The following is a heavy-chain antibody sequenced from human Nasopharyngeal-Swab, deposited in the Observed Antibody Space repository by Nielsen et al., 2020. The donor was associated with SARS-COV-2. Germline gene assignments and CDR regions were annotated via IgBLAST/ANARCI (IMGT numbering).Heavy chain of an antibody. CDR2: VRSNGNNYAT. V-gene: IGHV3-73*01. CDR3: TRFGGRCYSGRDY. D-gene: IGHD2-15*01. Sequence: GGSLRLSCAASGFTFSDSAIHWVRQASGKGLEWVGRVRSNGNNYATAYSASLKGRFIIFRDDPTNTAYLQMNILKTEDTAMYYCTRFGGRCYSGRDYWGQGTLVTVSS. J-gene: IGHJ4*02. CDR1: GFTFSDSA.